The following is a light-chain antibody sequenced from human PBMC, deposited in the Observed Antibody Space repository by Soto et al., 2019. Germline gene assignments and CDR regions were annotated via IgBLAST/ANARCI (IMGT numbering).Light chain of an antibody. V-gene: IGLV3-21*02. CDR1: NIVKKS. CDR2: GNN. CDR3: QAGNTNGDHPV. Sequence: SYELTQPPSVSVAPGQTATITCGGNNIVKKSVNWYQQKPGQAPVLVVFGNNDRPSGSPERLSGSNSGSAATLTISRVEAGDEAEYYCQAGNTNGDHPVFGGGTQLTVL. J-gene: IGLJ2*01.